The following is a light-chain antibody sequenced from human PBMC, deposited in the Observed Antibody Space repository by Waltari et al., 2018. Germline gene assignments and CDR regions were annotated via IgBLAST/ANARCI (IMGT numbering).Light chain of an antibody. CDR1: SLRSYS. CDR3: HSRDASGVGGT. V-gene: IGLV3-19*01. J-gene: IGLJ2*01. CDR2: DNN. Sequence: TQDPAVSVALGQTVRITCQGASLRSYSASWYQQRPGQAPKLVLYDNNNRPSGVPDRFSGSRSDNTASLTVTGAQAEDEGHYYCHSRDASGVGGTFGGGTKLTVL.